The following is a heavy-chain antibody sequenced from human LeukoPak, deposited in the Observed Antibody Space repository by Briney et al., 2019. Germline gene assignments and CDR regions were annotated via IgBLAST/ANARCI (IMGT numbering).Heavy chain of an antibody. V-gene: IGHV3-30-3*01. CDR2: ISYDGSNK. D-gene: IGHD3-16*02. CDR1: GFTFSNYA. CDR3: ASNGDAWELSTSGIEY. J-gene: IGHJ4*02. Sequence: GRSLRLSCVVSGFTFSNYAMHWVRQAPGKGLEWVAVISYDGSNKYYAVSVKGRFTISRDNSKNTLYLQMNSLRVEDTAVYYCASNGDAWELSTSGIEYWGQGTLVTVSS.